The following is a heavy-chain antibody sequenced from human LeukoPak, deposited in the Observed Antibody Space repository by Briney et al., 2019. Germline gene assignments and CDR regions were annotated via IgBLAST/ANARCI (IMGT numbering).Heavy chain of an antibody. D-gene: IGHD2-21*02. V-gene: IGHV3-21*01. Sequence: GGSLRLSCVASGFTFSYYTMNWVRQAPGKGLQWVSSISSSSRHTYYAESVKGRFNISGDNANNSLYLQMNSLRADDTAVYYCARATTALTVWGQGTLVTVSS. CDR1: GFTFSYYT. J-gene: IGHJ4*02. CDR3: ARATTALTV. CDR2: ISSSSRHT.